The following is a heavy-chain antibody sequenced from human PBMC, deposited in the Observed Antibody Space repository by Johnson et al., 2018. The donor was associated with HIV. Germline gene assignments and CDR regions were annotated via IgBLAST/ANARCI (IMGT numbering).Heavy chain of an antibody. CDR1: GFTFDDYG. D-gene: IGHD2-15*01. CDR3: ARDEEGYCSGGSCYSGAFDI. V-gene: IGHV3-20*04. J-gene: IGHJ3*02. Sequence: VQLVESGGGVVRPGGSLRLSCAVSGFTFDDYGMSWVRQAPGKGLEWISGINWNGASTGYADSVRGRFTISRDNAKNSLYLQMNSLRAEDTALYYCARDEEGYCSGGSCYSGAFDIWGQGTMVTVSS. CDR2: INWNGAST.